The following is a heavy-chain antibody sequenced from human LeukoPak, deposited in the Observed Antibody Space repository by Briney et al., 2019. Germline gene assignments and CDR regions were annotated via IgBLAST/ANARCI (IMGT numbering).Heavy chain of an antibody. J-gene: IGHJ4*02. CDR2: ISSSSSYI. CDR1: GFTFSSYS. Sequence: GGSLRLSCAASGFTFSSYSMSWVRQAPGKGLEWVSSISSSSSYIYYADSVKGRFTISRDNAKNSLYLQMNSLRAEDTAVYYCARGRPDYFFDYWGQGTLVTVSS. D-gene: IGHD6-6*01. CDR3: ARGRPDYFFDY. V-gene: IGHV3-21*01.